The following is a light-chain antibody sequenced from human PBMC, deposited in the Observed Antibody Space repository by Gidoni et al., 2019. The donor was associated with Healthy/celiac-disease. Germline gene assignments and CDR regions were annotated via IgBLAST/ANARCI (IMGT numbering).Light chain of an antibody. CDR2: AAS. J-gene: IGKJ1*01. V-gene: IGKV1-39*01. CDR1: QSISRY. Sequence: DIQMTQSPSSLSASGGDRVTITCRASQSISRYVNLYEQKPGKAPKFLIYAASSLQSGVASRFRGSGSGTDLSLTISSLQPVDFATYYCQQSDSTPRTFGQXTKVEIK. CDR3: QQSDSTPRT.